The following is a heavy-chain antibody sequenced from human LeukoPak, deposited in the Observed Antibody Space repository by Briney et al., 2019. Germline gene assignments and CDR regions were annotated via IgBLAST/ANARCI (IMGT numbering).Heavy chain of an antibody. CDR1: GYTFTGYY. CDR3: VRDHNSENWGSLGK. D-gene: IGHD7-27*01. J-gene: IGHJ4*02. Sequence: ASVKVSCKASGYTFTGYYMHWVRQAPGQGLEWMGWINPNSGGTNYAQKFQGWVTMTQDRSSNTVYMDLNRLTSDDTALYYCVRDHNSENWGSLGKWGQGTLVTVSS. V-gene: IGHV1-2*04. CDR2: INPNSGGT.